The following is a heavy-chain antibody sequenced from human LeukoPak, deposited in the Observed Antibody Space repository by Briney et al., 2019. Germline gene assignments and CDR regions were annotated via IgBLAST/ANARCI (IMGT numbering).Heavy chain of an antibody. Sequence: PGGPLRLSCAASGFTFSSYSMNWVRQAPGKGLEWVSYCSSSTIYYADSVKGRFTISRDNAKNSLYLQMNSLRDEDTAVYYCARDRGYCSGGSCYYGYFQHWGQGTLVTVSS. J-gene: IGHJ1*01. D-gene: IGHD2-15*01. CDR3: ARDRGYCSGGSCYYGYFQH. V-gene: IGHV3-48*02. CDR2: CSSSTI. CDR1: GFTFSSYS.